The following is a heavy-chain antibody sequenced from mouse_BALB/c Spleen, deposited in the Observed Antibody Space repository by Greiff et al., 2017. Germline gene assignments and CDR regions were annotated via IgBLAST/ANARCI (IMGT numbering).Heavy chain of an antibody. J-gene: IGHJ2*01. CDR1: GDSITSGY. V-gene: IGHV3-8*02. CDR3: ARYRDYRYDGYFDY. Sequence: EVQLVESGPSLVKPSQTLSLTCSVTGDSITSGYWNWIRKFPGNKLEYMGYISYSGSTYYNPSLKSRISITRDTSKNQYYLQLNSVTTEDTATYYCARYRDYRYDGYFDYWGQGTTLTVSS. CDR2: ISYSGST. D-gene: IGHD2-14*01.